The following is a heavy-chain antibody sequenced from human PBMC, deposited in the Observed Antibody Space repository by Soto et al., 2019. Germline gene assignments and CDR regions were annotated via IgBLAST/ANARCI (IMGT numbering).Heavy chain of an antibody. CDR1: GGSISSGGYY. CDR2: IYYSGST. Sequence: PSETLSLTCTVSGGSISSGGYYWSYIRQHPGKGLEWIGYIYYSGSTYYSPSLKSRVTISVDTSKNQFSLKLSSVTAADTAVYYCARGRRTIFGVAMDNDAFDIWGQGTMVTVSS. J-gene: IGHJ3*02. D-gene: IGHD3-3*01. CDR3: ARGRRTIFGVAMDNDAFDI. V-gene: IGHV4-31*03.